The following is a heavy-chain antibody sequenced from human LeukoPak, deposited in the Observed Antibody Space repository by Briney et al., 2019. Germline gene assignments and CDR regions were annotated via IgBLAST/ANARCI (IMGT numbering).Heavy chain of an antibody. D-gene: IGHD2-15*01. CDR3: ARRGTTYCTVDSCHPNWFDP. V-gene: IGHV3-11*03. CDR1: GXTFSDYY. CDR2: INGSSSDT. J-gene: IGHJ5*02. Sequence: GGSLRLSCAASGXTFSDYYLTWIRQAPGRGLEWISYINGSSSDTKYADSVKGRFTISRDNAKNSVYLLMNSLRAEDTAVYYCARRGTTYCTVDSCHPNWFDPWGQGTLVTVSS.